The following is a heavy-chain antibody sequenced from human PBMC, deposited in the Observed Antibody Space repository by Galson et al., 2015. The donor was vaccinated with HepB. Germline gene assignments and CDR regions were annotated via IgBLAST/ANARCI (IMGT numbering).Heavy chain of an antibody. J-gene: IGHJ4*02. D-gene: IGHD4-17*01. Sequence: SLRLSCAASGFTFSSYGMHWVRQAPGKGLEWVAVIWYDGSNKYYADSVKGRFTISRDNSKNTLYLQMNSLRAEDTAVYYCARDLADDYGDYPFDYWGQGTLVTVSS. CDR2: IWYDGSNK. V-gene: IGHV3-33*01. CDR3: ARDLADDYGDYPFDY. CDR1: GFTFSSYG.